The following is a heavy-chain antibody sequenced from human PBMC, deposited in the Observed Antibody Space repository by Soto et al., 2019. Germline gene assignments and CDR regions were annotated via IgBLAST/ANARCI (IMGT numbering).Heavy chain of an antibody. D-gene: IGHD6-19*01. CDR1: RFAFTYRG. V-gene: IGHV1-8*01. CDR3: ARERTVAGNDY. CDR2: ISAYNGNT. Sequence: GASAKVSWKXRRFAFTYRGMCWLRQAPGQGLEWMGWISAYNGNTGYAQKFQGRVTMTRNTSISTAYMELSSLRSEDTAVYYCARERTVAGNDYWGQGTLVTVSS. J-gene: IGHJ4*02.